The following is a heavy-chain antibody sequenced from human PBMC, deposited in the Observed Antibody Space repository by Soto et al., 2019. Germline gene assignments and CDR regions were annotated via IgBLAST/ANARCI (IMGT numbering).Heavy chain of an antibody. CDR1: GGSISSYY. Sequence: QVQLQESGPGLVKPSETLSLTCTVSGGSISSYYWSWIRQPPGKGLEWIGYIYYSGSTNYNPSLKGRVTISVDTAKNQFSLKLSSVTAADTAVYYCARDSSGWYFDYWGQGTLVTVSS. CDR3: ARDSSGWYFDY. J-gene: IGHJ4*02. V-gene: IGHV4-59*01. D-gene: IGHD6-19*01. CDR2: IYYSGST.